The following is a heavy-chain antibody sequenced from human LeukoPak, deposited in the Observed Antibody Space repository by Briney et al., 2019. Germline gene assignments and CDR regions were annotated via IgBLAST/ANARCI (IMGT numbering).Heavy chain of an antibody. CDR2: IYSGGST. V-gene: IGHV3-53*01. CDR3: ARPSSTRDYYGMDV. CDR1: GFTVSSNY. Sequence: GGSLRLSCAASGFTVSSNYMSWVRQAPGKGLEWVSVIYSGGSTYYADSVKGRFTISRDNSKNTLYLQMNSLRAEDTAVYYCARPSSTRDYYGMDVWGQGTTVTVSS. J-gene: IGHJ6*02.